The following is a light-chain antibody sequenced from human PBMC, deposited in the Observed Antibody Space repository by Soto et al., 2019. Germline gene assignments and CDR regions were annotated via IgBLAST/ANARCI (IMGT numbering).Light chain of an antibody. V-gene: IGKV1-5*01. CDR3: KQYGSSIN. J-gene: IGKJ5*01. Sequence: DIQITHSPSTLSGSVVDRVTITFLASQTISSWLAWYQQKPGKAPKLLIYAASSLQSGVPSRFSGSESGTDFTLTISSLQPEDFAVYYCKQYGSSINFGQGTRLEIK. CDR2: AAS. CDR1: QTISSW.